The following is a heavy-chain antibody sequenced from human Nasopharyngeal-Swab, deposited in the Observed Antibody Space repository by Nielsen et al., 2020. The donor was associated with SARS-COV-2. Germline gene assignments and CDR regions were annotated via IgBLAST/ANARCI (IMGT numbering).Heavy chain of an antibody. CDR3: ASSERGSSFVSASFLSWFDP. CDR1: GGTFSSYA. CDR2: IIPIFGTA. Sequence: SVKVSCKASGGTFSSYAISWVRQAPGQGLEWMGGIIPIFGTANYAQKFQGRVTITADESTSTAYMELSNLRSEDTAVYYCASSERGSSFVSASFLSWFDPWGQGTLVTVSS. V-gene: IGHV1-69*13. D-gene: IGHD6-13*01. J-gene: IGHJ5*02.